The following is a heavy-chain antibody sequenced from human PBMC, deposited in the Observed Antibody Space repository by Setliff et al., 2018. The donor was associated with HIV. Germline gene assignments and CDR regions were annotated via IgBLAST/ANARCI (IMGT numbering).Heavy chain of an antibody. Sequence: LSLTCSVSGVSMTNNYWTWIRQSPGKGLEWIGYVHYSGNTRYNPSLKSRVTISVDTSKNKFSLKLGSVTAADTAVYYCASEKVAWTVSDSFFEFWGQGVPVTVSS. V-gene: IGHV4-59*01. CDR3: ASEKVAWTVSDSFFEF. CDR1: GVSMTNNY. CDR2: VHYSGNT. D-gene: IGHD2-15*01. J-gene: IGHJ4*02.